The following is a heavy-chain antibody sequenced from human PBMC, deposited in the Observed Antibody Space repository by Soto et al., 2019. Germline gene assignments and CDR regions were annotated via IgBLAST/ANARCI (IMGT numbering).Heavy chain of an antibody. CDR1: GFTFSSYV. J-gene: IGHJ6*02. CDR3: AKDGCSGGSCYLGYYYYYGMDV. CDR2: ISYDGSNK. Sequence: GGSLRLSCAASGFTFSSYVMHWVRQAPGKGLEWVAVISYDGSNKYYADSVKGRFTISRDNSKNTLYLQMNSLRAEDTAVYYCAKDGCSGGSCYLGYYYYYGMDVWGQGTTVTVSS. D-gene: IGHD2-15*01. V-gene: IGHV3-30*18.